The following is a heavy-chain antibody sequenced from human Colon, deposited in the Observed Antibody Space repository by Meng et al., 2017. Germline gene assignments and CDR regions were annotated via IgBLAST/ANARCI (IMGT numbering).Heavy chain of an antibody. Sequence: QMQLVQSGAEVKTPGASVNVSCKASGYTFTDYYMHWVRQAPGQGLEWMGWINPNNGGTNYAQKFQGRVTMTRDTSISTVYMELSSLRSDDTAVFYCATTRGAAVGRMIDWFDPWGQGTLVTVSS. J-gene: IGHJ5*02. CDR1: GYTFTDYY. V-gene: IGHV1-2*02. CDR3: ATTRGAAVGRMIDWFDP. D-gene: IGHD6-13*01. CDR2: INPNNGGT.